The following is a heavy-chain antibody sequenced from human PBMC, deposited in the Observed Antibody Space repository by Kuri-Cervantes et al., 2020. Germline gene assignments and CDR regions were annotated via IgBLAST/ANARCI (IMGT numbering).Heavy chain of an antibody. Sequence: GESLKISCAASGFTFSSFSMNWVRRAPGKGLEWVSYITRSSRIIYYADSVKGRFTISRDNAKNSLYLQMNSLRDEDTAVYYCARDLGRGYGMDVWGQGTTVTVSS. D-gene: IGHD3-10*01. CDR3: ARDLGRGYGMDV. CDR1: GFTFSSFS. CDR2: ITRSSRII. J-gene: IGHJ6*02. V-gene: IGHV3-48*02.